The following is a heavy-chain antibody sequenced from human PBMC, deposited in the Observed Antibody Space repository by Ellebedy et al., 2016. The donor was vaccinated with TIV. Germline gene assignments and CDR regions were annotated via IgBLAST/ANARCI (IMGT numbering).Heavy chain of an antibody. D-gene: IGHD1-26*01. CDR2: LYTSGTT. Sequence: LRLXXTVSGGSIRSGNYYWSWIRQPAGKGLEWIGRLYTSGTTNYNPSLKSRVTMSADTSKNQFSLKLSSVTAADTAVYYCARVEGGSYYVDYWGQGTLVTVSS. V-gene: IGHV4-61*02. CDR1: GGSIRSGNYY. J-gene: IGHJ4*02. CDR3: ARVEGGSYYVDY.